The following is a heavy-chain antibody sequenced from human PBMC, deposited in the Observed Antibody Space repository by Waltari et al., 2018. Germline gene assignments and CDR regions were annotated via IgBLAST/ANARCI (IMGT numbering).Heavy chain of an antibody. Sequence: QVQLQESGPGLVKPSETLSLTCTVSGGSISSYYWSWIRQPPRKGLGWIGYISNSGSTNYNPSLKSRVTISVDTSKNQFSLKLSSVTAADTAMYYCARGSGWYYYWGQGTLVTVSS. CDR2: ISNSGST. V-gene: IGHV4-59*01. D-gene: IGHD6-19*01. CDR1: GGSISSYY. CDR3: ARGSGWYYY. J-gene: IGHJ4*02.